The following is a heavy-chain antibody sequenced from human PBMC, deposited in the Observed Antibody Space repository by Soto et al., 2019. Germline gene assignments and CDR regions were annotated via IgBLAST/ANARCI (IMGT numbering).Heavy chain of an antibody. CDR3: AADRRYYDSSGYYY. CDR1: GFTFTSSA. Sequence: ASVKVSCKASGFTFTSSAVQRVRQARGQRLEWIGWIVVGSGNTNYAQKFQERVTITRDMSTSTAYMELSSLRSEDTAVYYCAADRRYYDSSGYYYWGQGTLVTVSS. CDR2: IVVGSGNT. D-gene: IGHD3-22*01. J-gene: IGHJ4*02. V-gene: IGHV1-58*01.